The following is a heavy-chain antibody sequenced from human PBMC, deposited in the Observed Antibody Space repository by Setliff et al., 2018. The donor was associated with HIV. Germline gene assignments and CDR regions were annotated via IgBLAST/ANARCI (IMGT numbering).Heavy chain of an antibody. J-gene: IGHJ4*02. CDR3: ATHRWYSGSYLRDY. V-gene: IGHV1-3*01. D-gene: IGHD1-26*01. Sequence: ASVKVSCKASGHTFTNYAIHWVRQAPGQRLEWMGWINPGNGNTKYSQKLQGRVTMTEDTSTDTAYMELRSLRSEDTAVYYCATHRWYSGSYLRDYWGQGTLVTVSS. CDR1: GHTFTNYA. CDR2: INPGNGNT.